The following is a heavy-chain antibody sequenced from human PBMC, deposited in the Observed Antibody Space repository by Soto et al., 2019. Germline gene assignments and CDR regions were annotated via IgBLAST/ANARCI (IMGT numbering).Heavy chain of an antibody. J-gene: IGHJ6*02. D-gene: IGHD6-13*01. CDR3: ARDRFIAAAGTGYYYGMDV. Sequence: EVQLVESGGGLVQPGGSLRLSCAASGFTFSSYDMHWVRQATGKGLEWVSAIGTAGDTYYPGSVKGRFTISRENAKNSLYLQMNSLRAGDTAVYYCARDRFIAAAGTGYYYGMDVWGQGTTVTVSS. CDR2: IGTAGDT. V-gene: IGHV3-13*01. CDR1: GFTFSSYD.